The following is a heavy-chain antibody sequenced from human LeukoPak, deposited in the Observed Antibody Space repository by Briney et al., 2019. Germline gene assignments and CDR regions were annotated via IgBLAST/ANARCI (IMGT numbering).Heavy chain of an antibody. V-gene: IGHV3-33*06. CDR3: AKGPTQVLRFLRDGKTYYMDV. D-gene: IGHD3-3*01. J-gene: IGHJ6*03. CDR1: GFTFSNYG. Sequence: PGGSLRLSCAASGFTFSNYGMHWVRQAPGRGLECVAVIWYDGKHQYYADSVKSRFNISRDNPKNMLYLQMNSLRVEDTAVYYCAKGPTQVLRFLRDGKTYYMDVWGKGTSVLVSS. CDR2: IWYDGKHQ.